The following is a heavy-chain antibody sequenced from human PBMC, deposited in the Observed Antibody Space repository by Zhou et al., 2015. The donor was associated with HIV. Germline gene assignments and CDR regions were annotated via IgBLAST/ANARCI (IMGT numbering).Heavy chain of an antibody. CDR3: ARESGGVTYYYDSSGYLD. CDR1: GYTFTGYY. D-gene: IGHD3-22*01. V-gene: IGHV1-2*02. CDR2: INPNSGGT. J-gene: IGHJ4*02. Sequence: QVQLVQSGAEVKKPGASVKVSCKASGYTFTGYYMHWVRQAPGQGLEWMGWINPNSGGTNYAQKFQGRVTMTRDTSISTAYMELSRLRSDDTAVYYCARESGGVTYYYDSSGYLDWGQGTLVTVSS.